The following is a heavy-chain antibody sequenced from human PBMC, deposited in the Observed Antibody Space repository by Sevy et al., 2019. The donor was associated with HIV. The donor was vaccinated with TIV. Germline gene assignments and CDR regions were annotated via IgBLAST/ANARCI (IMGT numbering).Heavy chain of an antibody. V-gene: IGHV1-3*01. J-gene: IGHJ3*02. CDR1: GYTFTSYA. CDR3: ARVYSSGLYVLHAFDI. D-gene: IGHD6-19*01. Sequence: ASVKVSCKASGYTFTSYAMHWVRQAPGQRLEWMGWINAGNGNTKYSQKFQGRVTITRDTSASTAYMELSSLRSEDTAVYYCARVYSSGLYVLHAFDIWGQGTMVTVSS. CDR2: INAGNGNT.